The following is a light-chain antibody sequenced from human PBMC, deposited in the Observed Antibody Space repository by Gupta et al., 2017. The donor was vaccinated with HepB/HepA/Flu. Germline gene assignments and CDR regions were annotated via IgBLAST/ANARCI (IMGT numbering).Light chain of an antibody. Sequence: QSALTQPASVSGSPGQSITISCTGTSSDVGHDDYVSWYQQHPGKVPKLLIYHVNNRPSGVSNRVSGSKSGNTASLTISGLQTEDEAEYFFSSYTTSASLVFGGGTKLTVL. J-gene: IGLJ2*01. CDR3: SSYTTSASLV. V-gene: IGLV2-14*03. CDR2: HVN. CDR1: SSDVGHDDY.